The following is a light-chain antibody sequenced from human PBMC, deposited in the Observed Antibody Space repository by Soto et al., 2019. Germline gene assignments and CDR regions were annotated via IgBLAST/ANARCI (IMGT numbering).Light chain of an antibody. CDR3: EQYKSYSPS. CDR2: NAS. CDR1: QSISTW. J-gene: IGKJ1*01. V-gene: IGKV1-5*03. Sequence: DIQMPQSPSTLSASVGDRVTITCRASQSISTWLAWYQQEPGKAPKLLIHNASSLQSGVPSRFSGSGSGTDFTLTIISPQPDDFATYYCEQYKSYSPSFGQGTRVEIK.